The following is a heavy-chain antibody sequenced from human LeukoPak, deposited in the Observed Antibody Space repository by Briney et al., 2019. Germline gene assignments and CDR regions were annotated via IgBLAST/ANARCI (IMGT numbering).Heavy chain of an antibody. J-gene: IGHJ4*02. CDR3: ATVEMATITFDY. D-gene: IGHD5-24*01. Sequence: PGGSLRLSCAASGLTFSSYWMSWVRQAPGKGLEWVANIKQDGSEKYYVDSVKGRFTISRDNAKNSLYLQMNSLRAEDTAVYYCATVEMATITFDYWGQGTLVTVSS. CDR1: GLTFSSYW. V-gene: IGHV3-7*01. CDR2: IKQDGSEK.